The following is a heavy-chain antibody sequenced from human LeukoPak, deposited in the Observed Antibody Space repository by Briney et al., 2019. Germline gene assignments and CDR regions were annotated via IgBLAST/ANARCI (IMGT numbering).Heavy chain of an antibody. CDR2: IYYSGST. J-gene: IGHJ4*02. CDR1: GYSISSGYY. Sequence: PSETLSLTCAVSGYSISSGYYWNWIRQPPGKGLEWIGYIYYSGSTNYNPSLKSRVTTSVDTSKNQFSLKLSSVTAADTAVYYCARSTPYISNWGQGTLVTVSS. CDR3: ARSTPYISN. V-gene: IGHV4-61*01.